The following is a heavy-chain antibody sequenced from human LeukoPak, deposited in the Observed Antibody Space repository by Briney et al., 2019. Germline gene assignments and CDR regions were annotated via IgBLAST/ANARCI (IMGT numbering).Heavy chain of an antibody. J-gene: IGHJ4*02. CDR3: AKDGVYSGSYDPFAYYLDY. CDR1: GFTFDDYV. V-gene: IGHV3-43*02. D-gene: IGHD1-26*01. Sequence: GGSLRLSCAASGFTFDDYVMHWVRQAAGKGMEWVSLISGDGGSTYYADSVKGRFTISRDNSKNTLYLQMNSLRTEDTALYYCAKDGVYSGSYDPFAYYLDYWGQGTLVTISS. CDR2: ISGDGGST.